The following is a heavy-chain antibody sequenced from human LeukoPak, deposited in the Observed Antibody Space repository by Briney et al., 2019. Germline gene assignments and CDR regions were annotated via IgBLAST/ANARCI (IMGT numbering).Heavy chain of an antibody. CDR1: GYTFTSYD. Sequence: ASVKVSRKASGYTFTSYDINWVRQATGQGLEWMGWMNPNSGNTNYAQKLQGRVTMTTDTSTSTAYMELRSLRSDDTAVYYCARDGGYDYVWGSYRYEDYWGQGTLVTVSS. V-gene: IGHV1-18*01. CDR3: ARDGGYDYVWGSYRYEDY. CDR2: MNPNSGNT. D-gene: IGHD3-16*02. J-gene: IGHJ4*02.